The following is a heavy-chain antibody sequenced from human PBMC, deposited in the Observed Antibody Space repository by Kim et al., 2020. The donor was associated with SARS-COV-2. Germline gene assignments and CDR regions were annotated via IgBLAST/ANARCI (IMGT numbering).Heavy chain of an antibody. CDR2: IGRNNDDL. J-gene: IGHJ1*01. CDR3: VKEGTMPTASTCSYFHH. V-gene: IGHV3-9*01. D-gene: IGHD6-13*01. CDR1: GFTFADYA. Sequence: GGSLRLSCAASGFTFADYAMHWVRQAPGRGLEWVSGIGRNNDDLDYADAVKGRFTISRANAKTSLYLQMKSLRADDTALYYCVKEGTMPTASTCSYFHH.